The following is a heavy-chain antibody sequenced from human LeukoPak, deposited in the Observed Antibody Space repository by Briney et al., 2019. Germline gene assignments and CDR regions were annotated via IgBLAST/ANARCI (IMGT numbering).Heavy chain of an antibody. CDR1: GFSLSTTGMC. Sequence: SGPTLVNPTQTLTLTCTFSGFSLSTTGMCVTWFRQPPGKALEWLARIDWDDDKYYSTSLKTRLTISKDTSKDQVVLTLTNMDPVDTARYYCTRISPWPKRTAVARDFWGQGTLVTVSS. CDR3: TRISPWPKRTAVARDF. D-gene: IGHD6-19*01. CDR2: IDWDDDK. J-gene: IGHJ4*02. V-gene: IGHV2-70*11.